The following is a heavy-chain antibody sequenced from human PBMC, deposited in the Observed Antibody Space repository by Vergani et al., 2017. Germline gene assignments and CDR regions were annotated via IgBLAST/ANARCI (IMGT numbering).Heavy chain of an antibody. J-gene: IGHJ6*03. CDR3: TTAGWNLHPNYYVYMDV. D-gene: IGHD1-1*01. Sequence: EVQLVESGGGLVKPGGSLRLSCAASGFTFSNAWMTWVRQAPGKGLAWVGRIKSNTDGGTTHYAAPVKGRFTISRDDSENTLYLQMNSLKSEDTAVYYCTTAGWNLHPNYYVYMDVWGRGTTVTVSS. CDR2: IKSNTDGGTT. CDR1: GFTFSNAW. V-gene: IGHV3-15*01.